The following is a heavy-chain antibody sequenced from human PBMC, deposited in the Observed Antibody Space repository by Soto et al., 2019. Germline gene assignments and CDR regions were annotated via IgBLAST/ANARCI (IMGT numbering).Heavy chain of an antibody. J-gene: IGHJ6*02. D-gene: IGHD6-25*01. CDR3: ARHKDAGSARGGMDV. V-gene: IGHV4-59*08. CDR2: VHYSGST. CDR1: GGSISNFY. Sequence: QVQLQESGPGLVKPSETLSLTCTVSGGSISNFYWTWIRQPPGKGLEWIGNVHYSGSTNYNPSVKRPVTTSVDTAKNRPSLNLSSVTAADTAVYYCARHKDAGSARGGMDVWGQGTTVTVSS.